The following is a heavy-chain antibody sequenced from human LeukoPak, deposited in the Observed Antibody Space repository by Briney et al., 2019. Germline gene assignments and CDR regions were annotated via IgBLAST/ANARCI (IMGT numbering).Heavy chain of an antibody. CDR2: ISGSGGST. CDR1: GFTFSSYA. CDR3: VRDQGAADDY. Sequence: HTGGSLRLSCAASGFTFSSYAMSWVRQAPGKGLEWVSAISGSGGSTYYADSVKGRFTISRDNSKNTLYLQMNSLRVEDTALYYCVRDQGAADDYWGQGTLVTVSS. D-gene: IGHD6-13*01. J-gene: IGHJ4*02. V-gene: IGHV3-23*01.